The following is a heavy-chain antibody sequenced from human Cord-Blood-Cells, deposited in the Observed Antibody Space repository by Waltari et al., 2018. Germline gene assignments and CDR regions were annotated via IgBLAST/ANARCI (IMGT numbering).Heavy chain of an antibody. J-gene: IGHJ6*02. Sequence: QVQLVASGGGVVQPGRSLSLPCAASGFTLSSSPMHCVRQPPGKGLEWVAVISYDGSNKYYADSVKGRFTISRDNSKNTLYLQMNSLRAEDTAVYYCARGEYSGSYYYYGMDVWGQGTTVTVSS. CDR1: GFTLSSSP. CDR2: ISYDGSNK. D-gene: IGHD1-26*01. V-gene: IGHV3-30-3*01. CDR3: ARGEYSGSYYYYGMDV.